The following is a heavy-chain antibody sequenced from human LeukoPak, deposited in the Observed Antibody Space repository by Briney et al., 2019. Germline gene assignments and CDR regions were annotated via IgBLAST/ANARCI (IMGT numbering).Heavy chain of an antibody. CDR1: GFTFSRYA. CDR3: AKTPPRASYCTGGVCYWDY. J-gene: IGHJ4*02. CDR2: ISGSGGST. D-gene: IGHD2-8*02. Sequence: GGSLRLSCAASGFTFSRYAMSWVRQAPGKGLEWVSAISGSGGSTYYADSVKGRFTISRDNSKNTLYLQMNSLRAEDTAVYYCAKTPPRASYCTGGVCYWDYWGQGTLVTVSS. V-gene: IGHV3-23*01.